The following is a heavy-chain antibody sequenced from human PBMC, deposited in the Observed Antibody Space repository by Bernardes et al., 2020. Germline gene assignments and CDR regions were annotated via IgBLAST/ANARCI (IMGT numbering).Heavy chain of an antibody. CDR2: ISGSGHST. CDR3: AKSEHWSGGSTYEDWFGP. D-gene: IGHD2-15*01. Sequence: GGSLRLSCAASGFAFINYAMTWVRQAPGKGLEWVSSISGSGHSTDYADSVKGRFTISRDNSKDTLFLQMNSLRVEDSAVYYCAKSEHWSGGSTYEDWFGPWGQGTLVTVSS. J-gene: IGHJ5*02. CDR1: GFAFINYA. V-gene: IGHV3-23*01.